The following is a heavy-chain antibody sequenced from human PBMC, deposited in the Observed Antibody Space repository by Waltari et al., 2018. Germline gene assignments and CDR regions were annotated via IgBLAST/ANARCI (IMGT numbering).Heavy chain of an antibody. J-gene: IGHJ5*02. Sequence: QLQLQGSGPGQVNPQETLSLPCTVSGDSISRRRYYWGWIRQPPGKGLEWIGSIYYSGSTYYNPSLKSRLSISVDTPKNQFSLKLSSVTAADAAIYYCARLRSNMTPFDPWGQGTLVTVSS. V-gene: IGHV4-39*01. CDR3: ARLRSNMTPFDP. CDR2: IYYSGST. D-gene: IGHD2-8*01. CDR1: GDSISRRRYY.